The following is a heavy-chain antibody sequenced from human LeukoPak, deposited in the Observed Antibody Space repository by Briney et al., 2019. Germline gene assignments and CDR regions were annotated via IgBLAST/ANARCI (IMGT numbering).Heavy chain of an antibody. J-gene: IGHJ6*04. D-gene: IGHD3-10*02. V-gene: IGHV3-23*01. CDR3: AELGITMIGGV. CDR1: GFTFNISA. Sequence: GGSLRLSCAASGFTFNISAMSWVRQAPGKGLECVSPISGSGGSTYYADSVKGRFTISRDNAKNSLYLQMNSLRAEDTAVYYCAELGITMIGGVWGKGTTVTISS. CDR2: ISGSGGST.